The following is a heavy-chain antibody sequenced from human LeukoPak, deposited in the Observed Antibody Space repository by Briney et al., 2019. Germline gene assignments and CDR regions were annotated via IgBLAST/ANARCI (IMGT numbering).Heavy chain of an antibody. Sequence: GGSLRLSCAASGFTFSTYAMGWVRRAPGKGLEWVSLISATGSNTYYTDSVKGRFTISRDNFKHTVSLQMNSLRAEDTAVYYCAKDGRAHCTGGDCFSTYFYYAMDVWGQGTTVTVS. CDR1: GFTFSTYA. V-gene: IGHV3-23*01. J-gene: IGHJ6*02. CDR3: AKDGRAHCTGGDCFSTYFYYAMDV. CDR2: ISATGSNT. D-gene: IGHD2-8*02.